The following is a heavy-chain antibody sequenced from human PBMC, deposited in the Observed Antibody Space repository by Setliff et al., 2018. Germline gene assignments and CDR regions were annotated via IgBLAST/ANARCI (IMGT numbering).Heavy chain of an antibody. J-gene: IGHJ4*01. Sequence: GGSLRLSCAASGFAFVGVEIHWVRQAPGKGLEWVSGLNDVGHNTYYADSVKGRFTISRDNSKNTLYLQMNSLRAEDAAVYYCATSTITTYYFDYWGHGTLVTVSS. D-gene: IGHD4-4*01. V-gene: IGHV3-23*01. CDR3: ATSTITTYYFDY. CDR2: LNDVGHNT. CDR1: GFAFVGVE.